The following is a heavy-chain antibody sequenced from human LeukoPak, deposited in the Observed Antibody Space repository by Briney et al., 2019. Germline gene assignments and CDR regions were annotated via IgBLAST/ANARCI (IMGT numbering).Heavy chain of an antibody. Sequence: GASVKVSCKASGYIFTGYYMHWVRQAPGQGLEWMGWINPNSGGTNYAQKFQGRVTMTRDTSISTAYMELSRLRSDDTAVYYCARGHSGAALPKRTHFDYWGQGTLVTVSS. CDR3: ARGHSGAALPKRTHFDY. CDR2: INPNSGGT. V-gene: IGHV1-2*02. CDR1: GYIFTGYY. J-gene: IGHJ4*02.